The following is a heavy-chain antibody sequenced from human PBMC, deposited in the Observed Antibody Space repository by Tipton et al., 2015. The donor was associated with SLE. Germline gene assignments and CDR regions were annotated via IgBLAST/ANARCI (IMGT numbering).Heavy chain of an antibody. CDR1: DGSFSGYY. Sequence: TLSLTCALYDGSFSGYYWNWIRQPPGKGLEWIGEINHSGSTNYNPSLKSRVTISVDTSKNQFSLKLSSVTAADTAVYYCARNLGPEWMATKRGYFDLWGRGTLVSVSS. CDR3: ARNLGPEWMATKRGYFDL. D-gene: IGHD5-24*01. CDR2: INHSGST. J-gene: IGHJ2*01. V-gene: IGHV4-34*01.